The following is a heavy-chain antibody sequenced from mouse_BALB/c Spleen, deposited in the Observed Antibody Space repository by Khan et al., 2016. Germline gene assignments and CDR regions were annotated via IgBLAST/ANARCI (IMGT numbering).Heavy chain of an antibody. CDR3: ARYRYDYFDC. D-gene: IGHD2-14*01. CDR1: GISITTGNYR. Sequence: EVQLQESGPGLVKPSQTVSLTCTVTGISITTGNYRWSWIRQFPGNKLEWIGYIYYSGIITYNPYLTSRTTITRDTSKNQFFLEMNSLTAEATATYYCARYRYDYFDCWGQGATLTVSS. CDR2: IYYSGII. J-gene: IGHJ2*01. V-gene: IGHV3-5*02.